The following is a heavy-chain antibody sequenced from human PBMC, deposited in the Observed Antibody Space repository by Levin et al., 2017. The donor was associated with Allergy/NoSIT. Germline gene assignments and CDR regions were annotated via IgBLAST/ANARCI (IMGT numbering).Heavy chain of an antibody. CDR2: LSTYNGNT. V-gene: IGHV1-18*01. CDR1: GYIFTSYD. Sequence: RGESLKISCKASGYIFTSYDITWVRQAPGQGLEWMGWLSTYNGNTNFAQKVQGRVAMTTDTSTSTAYMELRSLRSDDTAVYYCARGGASTGYHYWGQGTLVTVSS. J-gene: IGHJ4*02. D-gene: IGHD3-22*01. CDR3: ARGGASTGYHY.